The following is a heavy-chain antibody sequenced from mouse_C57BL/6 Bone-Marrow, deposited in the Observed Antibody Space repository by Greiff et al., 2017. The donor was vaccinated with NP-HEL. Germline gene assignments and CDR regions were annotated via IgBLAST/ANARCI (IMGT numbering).Heavy chain of an antibody. Sequence: QVQLKESGPGLVQPSQSLSITCTVSGFSLTSYGVHWVRQPPGKGLEWLGVIWSGGSTDYNAAFISRLSISKDNSKSQVFFKMNSLQADDTAIYYCAILYYYGSSPLYFDYWGQGTTLTVSS. CDR1: GFSLTSYG. J-gene: IGHJ2*01. CDR2: IWSGGST. D-gene: IGHD1-1*01. CDR3: AILYYYGSSPLYFDY. V-gene: IGHV2-4*01.